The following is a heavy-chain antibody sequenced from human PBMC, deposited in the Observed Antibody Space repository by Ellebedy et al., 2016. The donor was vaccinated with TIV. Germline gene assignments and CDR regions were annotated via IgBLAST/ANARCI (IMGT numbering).Heavy chain of an antibody. CDR1: GYTFSSYF. Sequence: AASVKVSCKASGYTFSSYFMHWVRQASGQGLEWMGRIIPILGIATYAQKFQGRVTITADKSTSTAYMELSSLRSEDTAVYYCARDHFGNYYDSSGYYHNWFDPWGQGTLVTVSS. CDR2: IIPILGIA. CDR3: ARDHFGNYYDSSGYYHNWFDP. V-gene: IGHV1-69*04. D-gene: IGHD3-22*01. J-gene: IGHJ5*02.